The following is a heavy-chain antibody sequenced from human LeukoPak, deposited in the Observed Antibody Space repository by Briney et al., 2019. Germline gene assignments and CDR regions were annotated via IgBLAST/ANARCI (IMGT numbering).Heavy chain of an antibody. J-gene: IGHJ6*03. Sequence: GSLRLSCAASGFTFSSYSMNWVRQAPGKGLEWVSSVSSSSSYIYYADSVKGRFTISRDNAKNSLYLQMNSLRAEDTAVYYCATLGVNSSSGGYYYYMDVWGKGTTVTVSS. CDR2: VSSSSSYI. CDR1: GFTFSSYS. D-gene: IGHD6-6*01. V-gene: IGHV3-21*01. CDR3: ATLGVNSSSGGYYYYMDV.